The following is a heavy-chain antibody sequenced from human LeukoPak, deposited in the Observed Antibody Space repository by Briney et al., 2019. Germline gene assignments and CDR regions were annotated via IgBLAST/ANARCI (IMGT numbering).Heavy chain of an antibody. V-gene: IGHV4-59*08. CDR1: GGSISSLY. D-gene: IGHD6-6*01. Sequence: SETLSLTCSVSGGSISSLYWSWIPQPPGKGLEWMGYIYYTGSTNYNPSLKSRVTMFVDMSKNQFSLRLSSVTAADTAVYYCARHRAYSSSSPFDYWGQGTLVTVSS. CDR2: IYYTGST. CDR3: ARHRAYSSSSPFDY. J-gene: IGHJ4*02.